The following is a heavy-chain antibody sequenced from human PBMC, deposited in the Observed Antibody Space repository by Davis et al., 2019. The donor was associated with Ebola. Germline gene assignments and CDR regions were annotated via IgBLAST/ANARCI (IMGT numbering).Heavy chain of an antibody. J-gene: IGHJ6*02. CDR2: IYYSGST. CDR3: ARGGSMGYGMDV. D-gene: IGHD2-2*01. CDR1: GGSFSGYY. V-gene: IGHV4-59*12. Sequence: MPGGSLRLSCAVYGGSFSGYYWSWIRQPPGKGLEWIGYIYYSGSTNYNPSLKSRVTISVDTSKNKFSLKLSSVTAADTAVYYCARGGSMGYGMDVWGQGTTVTVSS.